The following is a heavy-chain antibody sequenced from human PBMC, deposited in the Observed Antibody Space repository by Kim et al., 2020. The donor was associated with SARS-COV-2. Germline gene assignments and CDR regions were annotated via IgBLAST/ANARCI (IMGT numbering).Heavy chain of an antibody. CDR3: ARQFIGIAAALVWFDP. J-gene: IGHJ5*02. D-gene: IGHD6-13*01. V-gene: IGHV4-39*01. CDR2: IYYSGST. Sequence: SETLSLTCTVSGGSISSSSYYWGWIRQPPGKGLEWIGSIYYSGSTYYNPSLKSRVTISVDTSKNQFSLKLSSVTAADTAVYYCARQFIGIAAALVWFDPWGQGTLVTVSS. CDR1: GGSISSSSYY.